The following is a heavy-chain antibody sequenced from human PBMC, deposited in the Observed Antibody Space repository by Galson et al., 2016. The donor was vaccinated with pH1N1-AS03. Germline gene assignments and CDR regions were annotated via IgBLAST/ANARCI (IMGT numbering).Heavy chain of an antibody. CDR1: GYSISSGFH. D-gene: IGHD1-26*01. J-gene: IGHJ4*02. CDR2: ISHSGNT. CDR3: ARFSWSYQFDY. Sequence: SETLSLTCAVSGYSISSGFHWAWVRQPPSKGLEWIGTISHSGNTYYNPSLKSRVTMSVDTSKNQFSRKLSSVTAADAAVYYCARFSWSYQFDYWGQGTLVTVSS. V-gene: IGHV4-38-2*01.